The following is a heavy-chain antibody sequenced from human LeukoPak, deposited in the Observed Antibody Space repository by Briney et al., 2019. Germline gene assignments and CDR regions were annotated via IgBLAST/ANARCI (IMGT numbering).Heavy chain of an antibody. V-gene: IGHV3-23*01. CDR1: GFTFSSYA. D-gene: IGHD3-22*01. Sequence: GGSLRLSCAASGFTFSSYAMSWVRQAPGKGLEWVSAISGSGGSTYYADSVKGRYTISRDNSKNTLYLQMNSLRAEDTAIYYCAKAHSSSWYYFGNWGQGTLVTVSS. CDR2: ISGSGGST. CDR3: AKAHSSSWYYFGN. J-gene: IGHJ4*02.